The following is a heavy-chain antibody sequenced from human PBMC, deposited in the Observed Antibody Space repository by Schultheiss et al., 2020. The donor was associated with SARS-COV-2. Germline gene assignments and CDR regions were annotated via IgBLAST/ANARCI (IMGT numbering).Heavy chain of an antibody. CDR1: GGTFSSYA. J-gene: IGHJ6*02. CDR3: ARGAREGTIFGVVISPDYYGMDV. V-gene: IGHV1-2*04. CDR2: INPNSGGT. Sequence: ASVKVSCKASGGTFSSYAISWVRQAPGQGLEWMGWINPNSGGTNYAQKFQGWVTMTRDTSISTAYMELSRLRSDDTAVYYCARGAREGTIFGVVISPDYYGMDVWGQGTTVTVSS. D-gene: IGHD3-3*01.